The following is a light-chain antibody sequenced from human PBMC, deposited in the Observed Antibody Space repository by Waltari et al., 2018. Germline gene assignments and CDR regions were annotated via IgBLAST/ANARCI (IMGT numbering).Light chain of an antibody. CDR2: AAS. CDR3: QKYNSART. J-gene: IGKJ1*01. CDR1: QGISNY. V-gene: IGKV1-27*01. Sequence: DIQMTQSPSSLSASVGDRVTITCRASQGISNYLAWDQQKPGKGPKLLIYAASTLQSGVPSRFSGRGSGTDFNLTISSLQPEDVATYYCQKYNSARTFGQGTKVEIK.